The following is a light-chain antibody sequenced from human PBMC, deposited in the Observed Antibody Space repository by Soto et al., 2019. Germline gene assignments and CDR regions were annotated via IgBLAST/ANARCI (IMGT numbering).Light chain of an antibody. CDR2: GAS. Sequence: EIVLTQSPGTLSLSPGERATLSCRASQSVSSSYLAWYQQKPGQAPRLLMYGASSRATGIPDRFSGGGSATDFTLTISRLEPEDFAVYYCQQYNNWPPLTFGGGTKVEIK. CDR3: QQYNNWPPLT. J-gene: IGKJ4*01. CDR1: QSVSSSY. V-gene: IGKV3-20*01.